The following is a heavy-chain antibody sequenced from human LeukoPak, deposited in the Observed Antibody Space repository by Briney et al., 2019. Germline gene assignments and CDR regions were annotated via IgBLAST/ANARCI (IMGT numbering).Heavy chain of an antibody. CDR1: GGSFSGYY. D-gene: IGHD3-3*01. V-gene: IGHV4-34*01. CDR2: INHSGST. J-gene: IGHJ6*02. CDR3: AATYYDFWSGPLYGMDV. Sequence: SETLSLTCAVYGGSFSGYYWSWIRQPPGKGLEWIGEINHSGSTNYNPSPKSRVTISVDTSKNQFSLKLSSVTAADTAVYYCAATYYDFWSGPLYGMDVWGQGTTVTVSS.